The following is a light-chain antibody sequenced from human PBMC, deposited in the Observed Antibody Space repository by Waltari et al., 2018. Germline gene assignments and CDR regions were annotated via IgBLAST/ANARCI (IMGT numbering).Light chain of an antibody. CDR3: QSFDSSLDGYV. J-gene: IGLJ1*01. V-gene: IGLV1-40*01. CDR2: ANN. Sequence: QSVLTPPPSVSGAPGQRVTISCTGSSSNIGSYYNVHWYQHPPGTAPKVLIYANNNRPSGVPDRFSGSKSGASASRAITGLQAEDEADYYCQSFDSSLDGYVFGTGTKVTVL. CDR1: SSNIGSYYN.